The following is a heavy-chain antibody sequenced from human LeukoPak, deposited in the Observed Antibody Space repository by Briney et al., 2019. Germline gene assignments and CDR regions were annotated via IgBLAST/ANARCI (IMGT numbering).Heavy chain of an antibody. CDR1: GGSFSGYY. CDR3: ARAPVAGSPYYFDY. D-gene: IGHD6-19*01. V-gene: IGHV4-34*01. CDR2: INHSGST. Sequence: SEALSLTCAVYGGSFSGYYWSWIRQPPGKGLDWIGDINHSGSTNYNPSLKRRVTITVDTSKNQFSLKLSSVTAADTAVYYCARAPVAGSPYYFDYCGQGNLVTVS. J-gene: IGHJ4*02.